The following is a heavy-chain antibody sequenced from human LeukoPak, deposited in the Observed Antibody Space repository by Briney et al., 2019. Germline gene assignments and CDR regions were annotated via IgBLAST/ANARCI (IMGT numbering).Heavy chain of an antibody. Sequence: GGSLRLSRAASGFIFSSYGMHWVRQAPGRGLEWVTFIRNDGRYKYYADSVKGRFTISRDNSRNTLHLQMNSLRAEDTAVYYCAKDKGWGVRGVATLDYWGQGTLVTVSS. J-gene: IGHJ4*02. V-gene: IGHV3-30*02. D-gene: IGHD3-10*01. CDR1: GFIFSSYG. CDR3: AKDKGWGVRGVATLDY. CDR2: IRNDGRYK.